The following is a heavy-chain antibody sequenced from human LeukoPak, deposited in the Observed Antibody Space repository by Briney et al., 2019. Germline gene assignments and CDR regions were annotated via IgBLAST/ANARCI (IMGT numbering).Heavy chain of an antibody. J-gene: IGHJ4*02. D-gene: IGHD6-13*01. V-gene: IGHV1-69*13. CDR3: ASGIAAAGIFDY. CDR1: GGTFSSYA. CDR2: IIPIFGTA. Sequence: GASVKVSCKASGGTFSSYAISWVRQAPGQGLELMGGIIPIFGTANYAQKFQGRVTITADESTSTAYMELSSLRSEDTAVYYCASGIAAAGIFDYWGQGTLVTVSS.